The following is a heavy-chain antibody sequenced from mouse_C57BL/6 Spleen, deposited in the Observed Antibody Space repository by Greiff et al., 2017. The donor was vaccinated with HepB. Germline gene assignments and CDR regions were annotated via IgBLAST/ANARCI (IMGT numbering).Heavy chain of an antibody. Sequence: VQLQQPGAELVRPGSSVKLSCKASGYTFTSYWMDWVKQRPGQGLEWIGNIYPSDSETHYNQKFKDKATLTVDKSSSTAYMQLSSLTSEDSAVYYCARSGSSWYWGQGTTLTVSS. J-gene: IGHJ2*01. CDR3: ARSGSSWY. CDR1: GYTFTSYW. V-gene: IGHV1-61*01. CDR2: IYPSDSET. D-gene: IGHD1-1*01.